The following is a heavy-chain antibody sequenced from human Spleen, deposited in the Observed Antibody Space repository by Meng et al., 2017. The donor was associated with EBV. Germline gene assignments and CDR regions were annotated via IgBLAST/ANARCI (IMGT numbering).Heavy chain of an antibody. D-gene: IGHD2-2*01. CDR1: VGATTRDTW. Sequence: VALWMWAPGSVNPSGSLLYTCSVSVGATTRDTWWSWVRQPLGKGLEWIGEIYHSGSTNYNPSLTSRVTILVDKSKNQFSLKLSSVTAADTAVYYCASRYCPTTSCRQDWGQGTLVTVSS. CDR2: IYHSGST. J-gene: IGHJ4*02. V-gene: IGHV4-4*02. CDR3: ASRYCPTTSCRQD.